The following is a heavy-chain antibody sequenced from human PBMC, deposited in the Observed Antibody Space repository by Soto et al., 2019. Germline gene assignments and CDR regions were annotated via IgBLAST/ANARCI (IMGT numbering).Heavy chain of an antibody. J-gene: IGHJ4*02. D-gene: IGHD5-18*01. V-gene: IGHV3-30-3*01. CDR1: GFTFSSYA. CDR3: ATIPAVGYSYVAFDY. Sequence: PGGSLILPCAASGFTFSSYAMHWVRHGPGKGLEWVAVISDDGGNKFYAYSVKGRFTIARDNSKNTLYLQMNSLRAEDTAVYYCATIPAVGYSYVAFDYWGQGTQVTAPQ. CDR2: ISDDGGNK.